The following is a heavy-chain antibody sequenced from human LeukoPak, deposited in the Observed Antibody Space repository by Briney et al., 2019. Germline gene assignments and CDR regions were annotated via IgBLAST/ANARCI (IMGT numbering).Heavy chain of an antibody. Sequence: PGGSLRLSCAASGFTLSSHWMGWIRQVPGKGLEWVANIRQDGGETYYVDSVKGRFTISRDNAKNSLYLQMNSLRVEETAMYYCARWRQGSTWYWLDPWGQGTLVTVSP. CDR2: IRQDGGET. J-gene: IGHJ5*02. CDR1: GFTLSSHW. CDR3: ARWRQGSTWYWLDP. D-gene: IGHD6-13*01. V-gene: IGHV3-7*01.